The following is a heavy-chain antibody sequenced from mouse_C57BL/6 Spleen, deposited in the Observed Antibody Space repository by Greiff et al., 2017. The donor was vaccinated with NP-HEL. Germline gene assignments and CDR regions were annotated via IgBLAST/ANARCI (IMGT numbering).Heavy chain of an antibody. V-gene: IGHV1-69*01. Sequence: VQLQQSGAELVMPGASVKLSCKASGYTFTSYWMHWVKQRPGQGLEWIGEIDPSDSYTNYHQKFKGKSTLTVDKSSSTAYMQLSSLTSEDSAVYYCARGSFDYWGQGTTLTVSS. CDR3: ARGSFDY. CDR1: GYTFTSYW. D-gene: IGHD1-1*01. J-gene: IGHJ2*01. CDR2: IDPSDSYT.